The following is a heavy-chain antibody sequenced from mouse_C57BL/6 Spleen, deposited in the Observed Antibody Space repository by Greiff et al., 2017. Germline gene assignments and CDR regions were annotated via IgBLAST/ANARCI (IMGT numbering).Heavy chain of an antibody. CDR1: GYAFSSSW. CDR2: IYPGDGDT. J-gene: IGHJ3*01. D-gene: IGHD4-1*01. V-gene: IGHV1-82*01. Sequence: VQLQQSGPELVKPGASVKISCKASGYAFSSSWMNWVKQRPGKGLEWIGRIYPGDGDTNYNGKFKGKATLTADKSSSTAYMQLSSLTSEDSAVXFCVTGTGPAWFAYWGQGTLVTVSA. CDR3: VTGTGPAWFAY.